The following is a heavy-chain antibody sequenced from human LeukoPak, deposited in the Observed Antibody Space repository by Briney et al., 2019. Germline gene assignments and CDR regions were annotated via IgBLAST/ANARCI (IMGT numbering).Heavy chain of an antibody. J-gene: IGHJ4*02. CDR2: MNPNSGNT. V-gene: IGHV1-8*01. CDR1: GYTFTSYD. Sequence: RASLKLSCKASGYTFTSYDINWVRQATGQGLEWMGWMNPNSGNTGYAQKFQGRVTMTRNTSISTAYMELSSLRSEDTAVYYCASDYYDSSGYFRKNYWGQGTLVTVSS. CDR3: ASDYYDSSGYFRKNY. D-gene: IGHD3-22*01.